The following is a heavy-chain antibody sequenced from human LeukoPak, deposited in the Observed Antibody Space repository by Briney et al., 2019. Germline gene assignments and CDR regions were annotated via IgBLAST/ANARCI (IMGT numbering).Heavy chain of an antibody. CDR1: GYTFTGYY. J-gene: IGHJ4*02. V-gene: IGHV1-3*01. CDR3: ARDGFSYSSGYHYPYYFDY. Sequence: ASVNVSCKASGYTFTGYYMHWVRQAPGQRLEWMGWINAGNGNTKSSQKFQGRVTITRDTSASTAYMGLSSLRSEDTAVYYCARDGFSYSSGYHYPYYFDYWGQGTLVTVSS. CDR2: INAGNGNT. D-gene: IGHD3-22*01.